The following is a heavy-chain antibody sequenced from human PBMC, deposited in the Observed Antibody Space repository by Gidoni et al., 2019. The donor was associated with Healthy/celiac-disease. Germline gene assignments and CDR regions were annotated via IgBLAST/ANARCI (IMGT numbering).Heavy chain of an antibody. CDR2: ISGSGGST. J-gene: IGHJ5*02. CDR3: AKDPSEYSYGGDWFDP. V-gene: IGHV3-23*01. Sequence: EVQLLESGGGLVQPGGSLRLSCAASGFTFSSYAMSWVRQAPGKGLEWVSAISGSGGSTYYADSVKGRFTISRDNSKNTLYLQMNSLRAEDTAVYYCAKDPSEYSYGGDWFDPWGQGTLVTVSS. CDR1: GFTFSSYA. D-gene: IGHD5-18*01.